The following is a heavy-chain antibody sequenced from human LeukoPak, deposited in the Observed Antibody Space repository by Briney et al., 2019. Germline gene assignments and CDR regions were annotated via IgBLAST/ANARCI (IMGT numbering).Heavy chain of an antibody. CDR1: GYTFTGYY. CDR3: ARVAAAGTRYYYYMDV. Sequence: ASVKVSCKASGYTFTGYYMHWVRQAPGQGLEWMGWINPNSGGTNYAQKFQGRVTMTRDTSISTAYMELRRLRSDDTAVYYCARVAAAGTRYYYYMDVWGKGTTVTVSS. CDR2: INPNSGGT. V-gene: IGHV1-2*02. D-gene: IGHD6-13*01. J-gene: IGHJ6*03.